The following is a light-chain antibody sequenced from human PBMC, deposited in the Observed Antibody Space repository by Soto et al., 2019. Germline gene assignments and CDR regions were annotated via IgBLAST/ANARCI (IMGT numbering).Light chain of an antibody. CDR1: QSVSSD. CDR2: GAS. V-gene: IGKV3D-15*01. CDR3: QQYNNWHRTT. Sequence: EIVMTQSPDTLSVSPGETTTLSCRASQSVSSDLAWYQQKPGRAPRLLIYGASTRATGIPARFIGSGSGTDFTLTISSLQSEDFAVYVCQQYNNWHRTTFGQGTKVEI. J-gene: IGKJ1*01.